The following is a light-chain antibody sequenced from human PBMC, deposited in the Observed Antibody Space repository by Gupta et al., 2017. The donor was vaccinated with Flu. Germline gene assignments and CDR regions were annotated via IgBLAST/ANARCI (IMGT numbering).Light chain of an antibody. Sequence: NVLLTQPNSQSESPGQTVTISCTRSSGSIATNYVQWYQQPPGSVPTTVIYEDNQRPSDVPDRFSGSIDSSSNSASLTIAGLKTEDEADYFCQSYDSINREDVFGGGTKLTVL. CDR1: SGSIATNY. CDR3: QSYDSINREDV. CDR2: EDN. V-gene: IGLV6-57*03. J-gene: IGLJ3*02.